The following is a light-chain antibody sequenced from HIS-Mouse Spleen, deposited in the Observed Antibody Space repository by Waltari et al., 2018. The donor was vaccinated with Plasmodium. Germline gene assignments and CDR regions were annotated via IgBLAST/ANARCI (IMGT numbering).Light chain of an antibody. J-gene: IGLJ3*02. CDR3: AAWDDRLNGPV. Sequence: QSVLTPPPSVSEAPRQRITLSCSRISPTLGNNAVNWYQQRPGKAPKLLIYYDDQLPSGVSDRFSGSKSGTSASLAISGLQSEDEADYYCAAWDDRLNGPVFGGGTKLTVL. CDR2: YDD. CDR1: SPTLGNNA. V-gene: IGLV1-36*01.